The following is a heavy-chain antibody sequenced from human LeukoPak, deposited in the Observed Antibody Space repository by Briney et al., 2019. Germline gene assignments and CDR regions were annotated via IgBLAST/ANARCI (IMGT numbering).Heavy chain of an antibody. D-gene: IGHD3-10*02. V-gene: IGHV3-23*01. CDR2: ISGSGGST. CDR1: GFTFSSYA. CDR3: AKVVRGVIRGFDY. J-gene: IGHJ4*02. Sequence: GGSLRLSCAASGFTFSSYAMSWVRQAPGKELEWVSAISGSGGSTYYADSVKGRFTISRDNSKNTLYLQMNSLRAEDTAVYYCAKVVRGVIRGFDYWGQGTLVTVSS.